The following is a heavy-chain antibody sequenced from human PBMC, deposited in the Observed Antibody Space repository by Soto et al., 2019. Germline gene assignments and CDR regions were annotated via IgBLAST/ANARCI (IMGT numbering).Heavy chain of an antibody. D-gene: IGHD2-15*01. Sequence: QVQLQQWGAGLLMPSETLSLTCAVYGGSFSGYYWSWFRQPPGKGLEWIGEINHGGSTNYNPSLKSRVTISVDTSKNQFSLRLSSVTAADTAVYYCARDSGFVVVVPVAFNIWGQGTMVSVSS. V-gene: IGHV4-34*01. CDR1: GGSFSGYY. J-gene: IGHJ3*02. CDR3: ARDSGFVVVVPVAFNI. CDR2: INHGGST.